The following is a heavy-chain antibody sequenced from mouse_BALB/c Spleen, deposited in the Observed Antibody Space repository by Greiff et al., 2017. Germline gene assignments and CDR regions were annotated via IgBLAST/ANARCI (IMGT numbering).Heavy chain of an antibody. D-gene: IGHD2-4*01. Sequence: VQLQQSGAELVKPGASVKLSCTASGYTFTSYTMHWVKQRPGQGLEWIGYINPSSGYTNYNQKFKDKATLTADKSSSTAYMQLSSLTSEDSAVYYCAREDDYGGGAYWGQGTLVTVSA. J-gene: IGHJ3*01. CDR2: INPSSGYT. CDR1: GYTFTSYT. CDR3: AREDDYGGGAY. V-gene: IGHV1S26*01.